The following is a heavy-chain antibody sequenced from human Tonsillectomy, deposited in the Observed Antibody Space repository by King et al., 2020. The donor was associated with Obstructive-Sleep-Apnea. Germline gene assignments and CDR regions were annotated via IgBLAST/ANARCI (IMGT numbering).Heavy chain of an antibody. J-gene: IGHJ4*02. CDR1: GGSISSSSYY. Sequence: PLQESGPGLVKPSETLSLTCTVSGGSISSSSYYWGWIRQPPGKGLEWIGSIYYSGSTYYNPSLKSRVTISVDTSKNQFSLKLSSVTAADTAVYYCAREGYSSGWGGDYWGQGTLVTVSS. V-gene: IGHV4-39*07. CDR3: AREGYSSGWGGDY. CDR2: IYYSGST. D-gene: IGHD6-19*01.